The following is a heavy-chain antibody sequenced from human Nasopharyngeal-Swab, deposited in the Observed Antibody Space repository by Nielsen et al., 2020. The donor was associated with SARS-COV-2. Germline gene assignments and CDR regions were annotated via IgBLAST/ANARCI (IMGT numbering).Heavy chain of an antibody. CDR1: GGTFSSYA. J-gene: IGHJ6*02. CDR2: ISAYNGNT. D-gene: IGHD6-19*01. CDR3: ARWAGIGDYYYGMDV. Sequence: ASVKASCKASGGTFSSYAISRVRQAPGQGLEWMGWISAYNGNTNYAQKLQGRVTMTTDTSTSTAYMELRSLRSDDTAVYYCARWAGIGDYYYGMDVWGQGTTVTVSS. V-gene: IGHV1-18*01.